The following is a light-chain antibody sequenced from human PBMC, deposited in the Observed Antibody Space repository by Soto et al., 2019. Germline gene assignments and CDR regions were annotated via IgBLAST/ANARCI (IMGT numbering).Light chain of an antibody. CDR1: SSYVGAYNY. V-gene: IGLV2-14*01. J-gene: IGLJ2*01. CDR3: SSYTSTSTLV. CDR2: EVS. Sequence: QSALTQPASVSGSPGQSITISCTGTSSYVGAYNYVSWFQQHPGKAPKLMIYEVSNRPSGLSSRFCGSKSGNSASLNISGIQAEDDADYYCSSYTSTSTLVFGGGTKLTVL.